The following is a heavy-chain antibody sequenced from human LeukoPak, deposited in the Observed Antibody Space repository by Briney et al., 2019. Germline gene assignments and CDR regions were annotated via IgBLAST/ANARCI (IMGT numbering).Heavy chain of an antibody. Sequence: PSDTLSLTCTVSGGSISSYYWSWIRQPAGKALEWIGRIYITGSTNCNPTLKSRVTMSVDTSKNQFSLKVTSMTAADTAVYYCARPAYGGGPDAFDIWGQGTMVTVPS. D-gene: IGHD4-23*01. CDR2: IYITGST. CDR1: GGSISSYY. J-gene: IGHJ3*02. CDR3: ARPAYGGGPDAFDI. V-gene: IGHV4-4*07.